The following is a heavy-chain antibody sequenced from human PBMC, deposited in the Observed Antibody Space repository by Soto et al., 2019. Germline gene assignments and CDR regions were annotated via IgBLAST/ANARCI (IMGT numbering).Heavy chain of an antibody. V-gene: IGHV1-46*01. CDR1: GYTFTSYY. Sequence: ASVKFSCKASGYTFTSYYMHWVRQAPGQVLECMVIINPSGGITSXXXKFQGRVXXTRDTCTSGVXMELSXLRSEDTAVYYCARQAYDIWTGYYSWFDPXX. CDR3: ARQAYDIWTGYYSWFDP. J-gene: IGHJ5*02. CDR2: INPSGGIT. D-gene: IGHD3-9*01.